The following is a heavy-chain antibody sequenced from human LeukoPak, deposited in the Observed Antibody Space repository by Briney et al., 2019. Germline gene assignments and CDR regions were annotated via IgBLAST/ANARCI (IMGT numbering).Heavy chain of an antibody. J-gene: IGHJ6*03. CDR1: GDSISSLY. V-gene: IGHV4-59*11. D-gene: IGHD3-16*01. CDR3: ARVQFGHYNYMDV. Sequence: PSETLSLTCTVSGDSISSLYWTWIRQPPGKGLEWIGYIYYSGSTNYNPSLKSRVTTSVDTSKNQVSLKLTSVTAADTAVYYCARVQFGHYNYMDVWGKGTTVTISS. CDR2: IYYSGST.